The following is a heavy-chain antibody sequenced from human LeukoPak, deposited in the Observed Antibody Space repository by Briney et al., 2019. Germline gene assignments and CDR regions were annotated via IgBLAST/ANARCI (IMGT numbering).Heavy chain of an antibody. CDR2: ISYDGSNK. J-gene: IGHJ4*02. CDR1: GFTFSSYG. D-gene: IGHD5-24*01. CDR3: ARVEGDGYNPFDY. Sequence: GGSLRLSCAASGFTFSSYGMHWVRQAPGKGLEWVAVISYDGSNKYYADSVKGRFTISRDNAKNTLYLQMNSLRAEDTAVYYCARVEGDGYNPFDYWGQGTLVTVSS. V-gene: IGHV3-30*03.